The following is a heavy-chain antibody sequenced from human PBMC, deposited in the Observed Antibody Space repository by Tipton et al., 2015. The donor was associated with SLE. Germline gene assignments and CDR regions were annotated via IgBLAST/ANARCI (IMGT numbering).Heavy chain of an antibody. CDR1: GGSISSGGYY. CDR2: IYYSGST. Sequence: LRLSCTVSGGSISSGGYYWSWIRQHPGKGLEWIGYIYYSGSTYYNPSLKSRVTISVDTSKNQFSLKLSSVTAADTAVYYCARAPNWYFDLWGRGTLVTVSS. CDR3: ARAPNWYFDL. J-gene: IGHJ2*01. V-gene: IGHV4-31*02.